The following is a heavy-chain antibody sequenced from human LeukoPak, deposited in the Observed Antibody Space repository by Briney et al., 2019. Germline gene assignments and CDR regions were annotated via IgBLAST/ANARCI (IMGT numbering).Heavy chain of an antibody. CDR2: GSNK. Sequence: GSNKYYADSVKGRFTISRDNSKNTLYLQMNSLRAEDTAVYYCARDAGVVPAAMWENWFDPWGQGTLVTVSS. D-gene: IGHD2-2*01. V-gene: IGHV3-33*01. J-gene: IGHJ5*02. CDR3: ARDAGVVPAAMWENWFDP.